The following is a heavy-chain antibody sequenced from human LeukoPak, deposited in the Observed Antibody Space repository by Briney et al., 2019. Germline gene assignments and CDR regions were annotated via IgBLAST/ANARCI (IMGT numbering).Heavy chain of an antibody. D-gene: IGHD5-24*01. CDR1: GFSFSRNW. CDR3: ARLLGTATIFDY. Sequence: GGSLTLSCEAPGFSFSRNWMSWVRQAPGKGLEWVANINPDGSQKYYVDSVKGRFTISRDNTKSSLYLQMNSLGAEDTAVYYCARLLGTATIFDYWGQGTLVTVSS. V-gene: IGHV3-7*01. J-gene: IGHJ4*02. CDR2: INPDGSQK.